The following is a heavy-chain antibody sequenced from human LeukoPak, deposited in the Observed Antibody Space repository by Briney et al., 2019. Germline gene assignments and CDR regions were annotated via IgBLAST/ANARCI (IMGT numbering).Heavy chain of an antibody. CDR2: ISGSGGGT. J-gene: IGHJ6*02. V-gene: IGHV3-23*01. D-gene: IGHD3-16*01. CDR1: GFTFSSYA. CDR3: AKTRGIFHYYGMGV. Sequence: GGSLRLSCAASGFTFSSYAMSWVRQAPGKGLEWVSVISGSGGGTYYADSVKGRFTVSRDNSKNTLYLQMNSLRAEDRAVYYCAKTRGIFHYYGMGVWGQGTTVTVSS.